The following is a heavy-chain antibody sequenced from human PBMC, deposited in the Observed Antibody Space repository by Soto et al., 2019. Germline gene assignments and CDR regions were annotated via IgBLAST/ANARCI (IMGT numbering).Heavy chain of an antibody. Sequence: GGSLRLSCAASGFTFSSYAMSWARQAPGKGLEWVSAISGSGGSTYYADSVKGRFTISRDNSKNTLYLQMNSLRAEDTAVYYCAKAQTYYYDSSGYGYWGQGTLVTVS. CDR2: ISGSGGST. V-gene: IGHV3-23*01. J-gene: IGHJ4*02. CDR1: GFTFSSYA. D-gene: IGHD3-22*01. CDR3: AKAQTYYYDSSGYGY.